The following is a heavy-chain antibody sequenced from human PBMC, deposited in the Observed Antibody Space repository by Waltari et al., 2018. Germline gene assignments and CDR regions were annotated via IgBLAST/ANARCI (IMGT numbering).Heavy chain of an antibody. J-gene: IGHJ4*02. CDR3: ARGAGYCSSTSCLLPFDY. CDR2: IYSGGST. CDR1: GFTVSSSY. V-gene: IGHV3-53*01. Sequence: EVQLVESGGGLIQPGGSLRLSCAASGFTVSSSYMTWVRQAPGKGLEWVSVIYSGGSTYYVDSVKGRFTISRDNSKNTLYLQMNSLRVEETAVYYCARGAGYCSSTSCLLPFDYWGQGTLVTVSS. D-gene: IGHD2-2*01.